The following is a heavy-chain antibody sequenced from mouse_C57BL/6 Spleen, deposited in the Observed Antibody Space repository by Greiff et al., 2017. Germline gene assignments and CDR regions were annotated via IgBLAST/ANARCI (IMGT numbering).Heavy chain of an antibody. CDR2: IDPSDSYT. CDR3: ARFSTTVVAYWDFDV. Sequence: QVQLQQPGAELVKPGASVKLSCKASGYTFTSYWMQWVKQRPGQGLEWIGEIDPSDSYTNYNQKFKGKATLTVDTSSSTAYMQLSGLTSEDSAVYYCARFSTTVVAYWDFDVWGTGTTVTVSS. V-gene: IGHV1-50*01. D-gene: IGHD1-1*01. CDR1: GYTFTSYW. J-gene: IGHJ1*03.